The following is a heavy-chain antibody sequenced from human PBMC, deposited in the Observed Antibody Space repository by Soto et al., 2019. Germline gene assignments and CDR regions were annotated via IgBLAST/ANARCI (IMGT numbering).Heavy chain of an antibody. V-gene: IGHV3-30-3*01. CDR3: ARGPYSSDSAWWADY. Sequence: QVQLVESGGGVVQPGRSLGLFCAASGFTFSSYAMHWVRQAPGKGLEWVAVISYDGSNKYYADSVEGRFTISRDNSKNTLYLQMHSLRAEETAMYYCARGPYSSDSAWWADYWGQGTLVTVSS. D-gene: IGHD6-19*01. J-gene: IGHJ4*02. CDR1: GFTFSSYA. CDR2: ISYDGSNK.